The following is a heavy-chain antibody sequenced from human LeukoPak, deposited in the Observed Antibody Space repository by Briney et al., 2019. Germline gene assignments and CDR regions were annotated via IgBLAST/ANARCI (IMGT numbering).Heavy chain of an antibody. V-gene: IGHV3-64*01. Sequence: PGGSLRLSCAASGFTFSSYTFHWARLAPGKGLEYVSAMGSDGFSTYYANSVKGRFTISRDNAKNSLYPQMNSLRAEDTAVYYCAREEYCGGDCYTPWGQGTLVTVSS. CDR3: AREEYCGGDCYTP. D-gene: IGHD2-21*02. CDR1: GFTFSSYT. CDR2: MGSDGFST. J-gene: IGHJ5*02.